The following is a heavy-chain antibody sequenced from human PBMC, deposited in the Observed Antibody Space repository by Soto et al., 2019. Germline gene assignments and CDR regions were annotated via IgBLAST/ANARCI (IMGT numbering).Heavy chain of an antibody. CDR2: IAYSADS. CDR3: ARDFERSAIGP. D-gene: IGHD3-9*01. Sequence: SLSLTCVVSGGSINGDDSYWFWIRKPPGKGLEWIGYIAYSADSCYNPSLRSRVTISADRSKNKFSLTLKSVTAAATPVYFCARDFERSAIGPWGQGTSVTVSS. J-gene: IGHJ5*02. V-gene: IGHV4-31*11. CDR1: GGSINGDDSY.